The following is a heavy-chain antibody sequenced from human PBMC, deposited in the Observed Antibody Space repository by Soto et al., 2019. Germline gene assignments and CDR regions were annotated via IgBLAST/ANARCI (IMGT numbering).Heavy chain of an antibody. CDR1: GFTFNTYS. J-gene: IGHJ1*01. Sequence: QVQLVESGGGVVQPGRSLRLSCAASGFTFNTYSMHWVRQAPGKGLEWVSAISYDGTNKYYADSVKGRFTISRDNSKNTQYLQMNSLRTEDTAVYYCARDLRKWLVFSEGGYFQHWGQGTLVTVSS. CDR3: ARDLRKWLVFSEGGYFQH. V-gene: IGHV3-30-3*01. D-gene: IGHD6-19*01. CDR2: ISYDGTNK.